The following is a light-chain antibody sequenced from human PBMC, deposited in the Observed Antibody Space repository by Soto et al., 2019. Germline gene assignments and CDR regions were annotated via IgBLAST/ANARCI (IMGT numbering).Light chain of an antibody. CDR3: SSHGGDNNFYL. Sequence: SALTQPPSASGSPGQSVAISCTGTSSDIGAYNYVSWYQQHPGKVPKLIIYEVTNRPSGVPGRFSASKSGNTASLTVSGLQAEDEADYYCSSHGGDNNFYLLGNGTKVT. CDR2: EVT. V-gene: IGLV2-8*01. J-gene: IGLJ1*01. CDR1: SSDIGAYNY.